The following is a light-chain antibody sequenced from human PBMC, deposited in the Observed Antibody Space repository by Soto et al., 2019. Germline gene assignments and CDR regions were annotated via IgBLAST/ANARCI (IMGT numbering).Light chain of an antibody. CDR3: QHYKTWPLS. CDR2: DAS. Sequence: ELVLTQSPATLSVSPGERATLSCRASQGVGSTLAWYQQAPGQAPRLLIYDASTRATGIPTRFSGDGSGTEFTLTISSLQSDDIAVYYCQHYKTWPLSFGGGTRVES. J-gene: IGKJ4*01. V-gene: IGKV3-15*01. CDR1: QGVGST.